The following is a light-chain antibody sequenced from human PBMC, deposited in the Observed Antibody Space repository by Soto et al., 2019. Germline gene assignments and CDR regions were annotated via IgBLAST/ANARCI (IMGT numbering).Light chain of an antibody. CDR2: AAS. CDR1: QSVGSN. J-gene: IGKJ1*01. Sequence: EIMLTQSPATLSLSPGERATLSCRASQSVGSNLAWYQQKPGQAPRLLIYAASTRATGIPARFSGSGSGTEFTLTISSLQSEDFAVYYCQQYNNWPPVTFGQGTKVDIK. V-gene: IGKV3-15*01. CDR3: QQYNNWPPVT.